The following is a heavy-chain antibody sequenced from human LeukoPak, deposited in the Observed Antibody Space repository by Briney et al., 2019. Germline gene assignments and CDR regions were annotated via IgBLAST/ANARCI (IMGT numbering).Heavy chain of an antibody. D-gene: IGHD3-10*01. J-gene: IGHJ4*02. CDR3: TKDYGPRLWFGELFDY. Sequence: GRSLRLSCSAAGFTFDDYARHWVRQPPGKGLEWVSGISWNSGRIVYADSVKGRFTISRDNAKNSLYLQMNSLRPEDTALYYCTKDYGPRLWFGELFDYWGQGILVPVSS. CDR2: ISWNSGRI. V-gene: IGHV3-9*01. CDR1: GFTFDDYA.